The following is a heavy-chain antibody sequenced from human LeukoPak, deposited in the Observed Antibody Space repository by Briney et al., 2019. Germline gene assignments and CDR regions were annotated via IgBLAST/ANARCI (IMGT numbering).Heavy chain of an antibody. CDR2: MNPNSGNT. D-gene: IGHD3-22*01. V-gene: IGHV1-8*01. CDR3: ASRYYYDSSGYLYYYGMDV. J-gene: IGHJ6*02. Sequence: ASVKVSCKASGYTSTSYDINWVRQATGQGLEWMGWMNPNSGNTGYAQKFQGRVTMTRNTSISTAYMELSSLRSEDTAVYYCASRYYYDSSGYLYYYGMDVWGQGTTVTVSS. CDR1: GYTSTSYD.